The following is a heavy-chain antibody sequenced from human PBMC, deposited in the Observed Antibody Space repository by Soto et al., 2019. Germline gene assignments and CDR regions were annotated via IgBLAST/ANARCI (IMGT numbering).Heavy chain of an antibody. CDR1: GCSISSGGYS. CDR3: ARVPDR. J-gene: IGHJ5*02. CDR2: IYHSGST. V-gene: IGHV4-30-2*01. D-gene: IGHD2-2*01. Sequence: SETLSLTCAVSGCSISSGGYSWSWIRQPPGKGLEWIGYIYHSGSTYYNPSLKSRVTISVDRSKNQFSLKLSSVTAADTAVYYCARVPDRWGQGTLVTVSS.